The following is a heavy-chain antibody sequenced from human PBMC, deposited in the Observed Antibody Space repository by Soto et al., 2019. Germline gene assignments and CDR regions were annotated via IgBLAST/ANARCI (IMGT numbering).Heavy chain of an antibody. CDR1: GATFTSET. CDR2: IIPLFGEA. CDR3: ATELGENPASPFDS. V-gene: IGHV1-69*01. D-gene: IGHD2-21*01. Sequence: QVQLVQSGAEVKKPGSSVKVSCKASGATFTSETISWVRQAPGQGLEWMGGIIPLFGEANYAQKFQGRVTINADESTNTVYMELSSLRSDDMAVYYCATELGENPASPFDSWGQGTLVTVSS. J-gene: IGHJ4*02.